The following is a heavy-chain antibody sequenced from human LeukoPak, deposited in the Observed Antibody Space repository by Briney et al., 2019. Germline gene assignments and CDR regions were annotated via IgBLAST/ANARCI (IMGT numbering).Heavy chain of an antibody. CDR1: GFTFSNYG. CDR3: AKSPRYYYDSSGYYFDY. CDR2: ISYDGSNK. D-gene: IGHD3-22*01. J-gene: IGHJ4*02. Sequence: PGGSLRLSCAASGFTFSNYGMHWVRQAPGKGLEWVAVISYDGSNKYYADSVKGRFTISRDNSKNTLYLQMNSLRAEDTAVYYCAKSPRYYYDSSGYYFDYWGQGTLVTVSS. V-gene: IGHV3-30*18.